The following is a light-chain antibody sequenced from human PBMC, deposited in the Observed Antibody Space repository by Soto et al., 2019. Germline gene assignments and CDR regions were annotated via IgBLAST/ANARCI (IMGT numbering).Light chain of an antibody. J-gene: IGLJ3*02. CDR3: TSHTASSTWV. Sequence: SVLTQPASVSGSPGQSITISCTGTSSDVGYDNYVSWFQQHPGKAPKLMIYEVSRRPSGVSNRFSGSKSANTASLTISGLQAEDEADYYCTSHTASSTWVFGGGTKLTVL. CDR1: SSDVGYDNY. V-gene: IGLV2-14*01. CDR2: EVS.